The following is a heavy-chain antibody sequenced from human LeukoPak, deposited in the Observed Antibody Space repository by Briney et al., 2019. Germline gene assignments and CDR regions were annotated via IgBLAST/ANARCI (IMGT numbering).Heavy chain of an antibody. CDR1: GASISGYY. CDR3: ARCLSRCNNGFDI. CDR2: IYYSGST. J-gene: IGHJ3*02. Sequence: SETLSLTCSVSGASISGYYWSWIRQPPGEGLEWFGHIYYSGSTTYNPSLKSRVTISVDSSKNQFSLRLSSVTAADTAVYYCARCLSRCNNGFDIWAKGQWPPSLQ. D-gene: IGHD2/OR15-2a*01. V-gene: IGHV4-59*01.